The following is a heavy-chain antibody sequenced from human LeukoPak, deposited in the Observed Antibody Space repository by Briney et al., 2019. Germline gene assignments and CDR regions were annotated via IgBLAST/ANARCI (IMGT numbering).Heavy chain of an antibody. CDR1: GFTLSSYA. CDR3: AKDQGRYYDSSGYYPFDY. V-gene: IGHV3-23*01. Sequence: GRCLRLSCAASGFTLSSYAMSWVRQEPGKWLEWLLAISGSGGSTYYAESVKGRFTISRDNSKNTLYLQMNSLRAEDTAVYYCAKDQGRYYDSSGYYPFDYWGAGTLVTVSS. D-gene: IGHD3-22*01. J-gene: IGHJ4*02. CDR2: ISGSGGST.